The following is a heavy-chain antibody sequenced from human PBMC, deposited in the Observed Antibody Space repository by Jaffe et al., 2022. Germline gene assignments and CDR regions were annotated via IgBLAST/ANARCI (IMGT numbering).Heavy chain of an antibody. Sequence: QVQLQESGPGLVKPSETLSLTCSVTGASINSYYWSWVRRPPGKGLEWIGYIYGSGTTNYNPSLKSRVTIIADTSKNQFSLNLSSLSAADTAVYYCARGTRTGTSYYYYYMDVWGKGTTVTVSS. CDR1: GASINSYY. D-gene: IGHD1-7*01. CDR2: IYGSGTT. V-gene: IGHV4-59*01. J-gene: IGHJ6*03. CDR3: ARGTRTGTSYYYYYMDV.